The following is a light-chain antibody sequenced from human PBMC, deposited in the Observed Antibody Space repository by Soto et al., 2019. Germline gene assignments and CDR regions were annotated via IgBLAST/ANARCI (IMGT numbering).Light chain of an antibody. CDR3: QQYDAYPYT. CDR1: QSISSW. Sequence: DIQMTQSPSTLSASVGDRVTITCRASQSISSWLAWYQQKPGKAPKVLIYDASSLESGVPSRFSGSGSGTEFTLTISSLQPDDFASYYCQQYDAYPYTFAQGTKLQIK. J-gene: IGKJ2*01. V-gene: IGKV1-5*01. CDR2: DAS.